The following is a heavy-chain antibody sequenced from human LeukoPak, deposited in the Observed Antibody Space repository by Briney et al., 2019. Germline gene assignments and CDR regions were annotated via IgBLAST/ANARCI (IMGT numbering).Heavy chain of an antibody. CDR1: GFTFYDYA. J-gene: IGHJ6*02. V-gene: IGHV3-9*01. CDR3: AKDIAAVVPAASLYGMDV. CDR2: ISWNSGSI. Sequence: QPGGSLRLSCAASGFTFYDYAKHWVRQAQGKGLEWVSGISWNSGSIGYADSVKGRFTISRDNAKNSLYLQMSSLRAEDTALYYCAKDIAAVVPAASLYGMDVWGQGTTVTVSS. D-gene: IGHD2-2*01.